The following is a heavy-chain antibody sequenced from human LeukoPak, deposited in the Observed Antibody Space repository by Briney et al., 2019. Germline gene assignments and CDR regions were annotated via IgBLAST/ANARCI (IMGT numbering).Heavy chain of an antibody. CDR3: VRGADMNYNFVNSFNFDS. J-gene: IGHJ4*02. V-gene: IGHV3-33*01. CDR2: IWYDGSQR. D-gene: IGHD3-3*01. CDR1: GFTMKNFG. Sequence: GTSLRLSCAVSGFTMKNFGMHWVRQAPGKGLEWVAVIWYDGSQRHYMDSVKGRFAISRENSMNTLSLQMNGLRVEDTAVYYCVRGADMNYNFVNSFNFDSWGQGDLVIVSS.